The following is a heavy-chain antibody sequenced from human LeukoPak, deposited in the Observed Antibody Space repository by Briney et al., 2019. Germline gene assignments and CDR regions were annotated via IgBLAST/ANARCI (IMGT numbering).Heavy chain of an antibody. CDR1: GYSFTSYW. J-gene: IGHJ2*01. D-gene: IGHD3-9*01. V-gene: IGHV5-51*01. CDR3: AIVLRYFDWSTRYFDL. CDR2: IYPGDSDT. Sequence: GESLKISCKGSGYSFTSYWIGWVRQMPGKGLEWMGIIYPGDSDTRYSPSFQGQVTISADKSISTAYLQWSSLKASDTAMYYCAIVLRYFDWSTRYFDLWGRGALVTVSS.